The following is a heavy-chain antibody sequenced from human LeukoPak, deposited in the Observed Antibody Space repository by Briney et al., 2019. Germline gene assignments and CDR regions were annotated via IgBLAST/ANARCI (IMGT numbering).Heavy chain of an antibody. D-gene: IGHD3-16*01. CDR3: ARDVYAGGAVYWFDP. CDR2: INHSGST. V-gene: IGHV4-34*01. J-gene: IGHJ5*02. CDR1: GGSFSGHY. Sequence: SETLSLTCAVYGGSFSGHYWSWIRQPPGKGLGWIGEINHSGSTNYNPSLKSRVTISVDTSKNQFSLNLSSVTAADTAVYYCARDVYAGGAVYWFDPWGQGTLVTVSS.